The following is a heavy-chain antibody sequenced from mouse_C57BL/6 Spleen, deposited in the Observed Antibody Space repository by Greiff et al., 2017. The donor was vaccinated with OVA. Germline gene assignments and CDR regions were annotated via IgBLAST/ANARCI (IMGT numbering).Heavy chain of an antibody. J-gene: IGHJ3*01. Sequence: EVKLMESGPGLVKPSQSLSLTCSVTGYSITSGYYWNWIRQFPGNKLEWMGYISNDGSHNYNPSLKNRISINRDPSKNQFFLKLNSVTTEDTATYYCARGGYYYGSSSAWFAYWGQGTLVTVSA. CDR1: GYSITSGYY. CDR3: ARGGYYYGSSSAWFAY. D-gene: IGHD1-1*01. V-gene: IGHV3-6*01. CDR2: ISNDGSH.